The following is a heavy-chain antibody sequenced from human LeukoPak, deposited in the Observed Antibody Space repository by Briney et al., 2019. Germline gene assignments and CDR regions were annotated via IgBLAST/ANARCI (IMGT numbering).Heavy chain of an antibody. CDR2: IYYSGST. J-gene: IGHJ4*02. V-gene: IGHV4-39*01. Sequence: PSETLSLTCTVSGGSISSSSYYWGWIRQPPGKGLEWIGSIYYSGSTYYNPSLKSRVTISVDTSNNQFSLRLSSVTAADTAVYYCARRLQGVSIYGLDFDYWGQGTLVTVSS. CDR1: GGSISSSSYY. CDR3: ARRLQGVSIYGLDFDY. D-gene: IGHD3-10*01.